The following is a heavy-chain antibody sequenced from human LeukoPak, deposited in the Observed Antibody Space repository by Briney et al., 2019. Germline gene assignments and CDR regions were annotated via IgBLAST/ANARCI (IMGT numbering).Heavy chain of an antibody. D-gene: IGHD4-23*01. Sequence: SETLSLTCTVSSASINSYYWSWIRQPPGEGLEWVGEISHSGDTNYNPSLKSRVTISVDTSKNQFSLNLNSVTAADTAVYYCARGSNSVANWGQGTLVTVSS. CDR1: SASINSYY. J-gene: IGHJ4*02. V-gene: IGHV4-34*01. CDR2: ISHSGDT. CDR3: ARGSNSVAN.